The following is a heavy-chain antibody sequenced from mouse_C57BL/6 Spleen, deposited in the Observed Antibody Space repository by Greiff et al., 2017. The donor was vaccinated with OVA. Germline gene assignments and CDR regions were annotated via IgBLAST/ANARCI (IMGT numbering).Heavy chain of an antibody. Sequence: EVKVEESGGGLVQPGGSMKLSCAASGFTFSDAWMDWVSQSPEKGLEWVAEIRNKASNHESYYAVSVKGRFTISRYDSKSSVYLQMNSLRAEDAGIYYCSWPHGCYFDVWGKGTTLTVSS. CDR1: GFTFSDAW. CDR3: SWPHGCYFDV. CDR2: IRNKASNHES. V-gene: IGHV6-6*01. J-gene: IGHJ2*01.